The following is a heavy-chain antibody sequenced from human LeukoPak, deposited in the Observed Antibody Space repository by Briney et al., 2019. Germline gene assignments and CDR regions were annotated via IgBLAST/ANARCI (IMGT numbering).Heavy chain of an antibody. Sequence: ASVKVSCKASGYTFTSYGISWVRQAPGQGLEWMGWISAYNGNTNYAQKLQGRVTMTTDTSTSTAYMELRSLRSDDTAVYYCARDPTSYDFWSGYSELYYYYGMDVWGQGTTVTVSS. D-gene: IGHD3-3*01. CDR2: ISAYNGNT. CDR1: GYTFTSYG. V-gene: IGHV1-18*01. J-gene: IGHJ6*02. CDR3: ARDPTSYDFWSGYSELYYYYGMDV.